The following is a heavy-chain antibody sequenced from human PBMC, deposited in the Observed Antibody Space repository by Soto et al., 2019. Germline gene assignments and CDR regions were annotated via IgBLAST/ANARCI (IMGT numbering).Heavy chain of an antibody. Sequence: RGSLRLSCAASGFTFSHNGIDWVRQAPGKGLEWLAVISYDGSNKHYADSVKGRFTISRDTAKNSLYLQMSSLRADDTAVYYCGKERRSSGWYGCSYWGQGILVTVSS. CDR2: ISYDGSNK. V-gene: IGHV3-30*18. J-gene: IGHJ4*02. D-gene: IGHD6-19*01. CDR1: GFTFSHNG. CDR3: GKERRSSGWYGCSY.